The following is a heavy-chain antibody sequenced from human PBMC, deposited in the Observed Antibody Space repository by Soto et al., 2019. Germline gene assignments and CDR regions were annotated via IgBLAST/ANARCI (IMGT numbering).Heavy chain of an antibody. Sequence: PGGSLRLPCAASGFTFRSCAMHWVRQAPGKGLEWVSVISHSGGNTYYADSEKGRFTISRDNSKNTLYLEMNSLRAEDTAGYYCARAVGPFDYWGQGTLVTVSS. CDR2: ISHSGGNT. CDR3: ARAVGPFDY. D-gene: IGHD1-26*01. J-gene: IGHJ4*02. CDR1: GFTFRSCA. V-gene: IGHV3-33*08.